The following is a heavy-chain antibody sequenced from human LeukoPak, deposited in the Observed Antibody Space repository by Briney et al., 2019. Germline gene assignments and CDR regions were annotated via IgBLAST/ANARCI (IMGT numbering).Heavy chain of an antibody. Sequence: GGSLRLSCAASGFTFNTYDMHWVRQAPGKGLEWVAVISYDGRNKYYADSVKGRFTISRDNSKNALFLQMNRLRAEDTALYYCANKGASGWRFDYWGQGTLVTVSS. V-gene: IGHV3-30*18. CDR3: ANKGASGWRFDY. J-gene: IGHJ4*02. D-gene: IGHD6-19*01. CDR1: GFTFNTYD. CDR2: ISYDGRNK.